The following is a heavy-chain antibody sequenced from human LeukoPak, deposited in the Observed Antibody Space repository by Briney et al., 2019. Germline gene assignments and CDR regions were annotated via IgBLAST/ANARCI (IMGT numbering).Heavy chain of an antibody. J-gene: IGHJ4*02. CDR2: IYPGDSDT. Sequence: GESLKISCKGSGYRFTNYWIGWVRQMPGKGLEWMGIIYPGDSDTSYSPSFQGQVTISADKSISTAYLQWSSLKALDTAMYYCARHFSGYDGTHFDYWGQGTLVTVSS. CDR1: GYRFTNYW. D-gene: IGHD5-12*01. CDR3: ARHFSGYDGTHFDY. V-gene: IGHV5-51*01.